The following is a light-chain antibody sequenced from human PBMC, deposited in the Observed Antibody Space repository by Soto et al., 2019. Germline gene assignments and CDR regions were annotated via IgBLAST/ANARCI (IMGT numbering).Light chain of an antibody. Sequence: EIVLTQSPATLSLSPGETATLSCRASQSVSRSLAWYQQKPGQTPRLLNYDASNRATGIPARFSGSRSGTDLTLTVSSLEPEDFAVYYCQQRSSWTLTFGGGTKVEIK. CDR3: QQRSSWTLT. CDR1: QSVSRS. J-gene: IGKJ4*01. CDR2: DAS. V-gene: IGKV3-11*01.